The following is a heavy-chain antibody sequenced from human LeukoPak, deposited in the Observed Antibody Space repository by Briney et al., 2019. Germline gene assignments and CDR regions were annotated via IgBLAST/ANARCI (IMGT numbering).Heavy chain of an antibody. CDR2: IYYSGST. J-gene: IGHJ3*02. CDR3: ASATYYYDSSGYKHDAFDI. CDR1: GGSISSGSYS. D-gene: IGHD3-22*01. V-gene: IGHV4-30-4*07. Sequence: SETLSLTCTVSGGSISSGSYSWSWIRQPPGKGLEWIGYIYYSGSTYYNPSLKSRVTISVDTSKNQFSLKLSSVTAADTAVYYCASATYYYDSSGYKHDAFDIWGQGTMVTVSS.